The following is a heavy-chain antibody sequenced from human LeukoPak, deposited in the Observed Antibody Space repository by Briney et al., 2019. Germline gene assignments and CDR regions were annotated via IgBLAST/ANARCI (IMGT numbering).Heavy chain of an antibody. CDR1: GGSFSGYY. J-gene: IGHJ6*02. Sequence: SETLSLICAVYGGSFSGYYWSWIRQPPGKGLEWIGEINHSGSTNYNPSLKSRVTISVDTSKNQFSLKLSSVTAADTAVYYCARHRRGNYDFWSGYPTYYYYGMDVWGQGTTVTVSS. D-gene: IGHD3-3*01. CDR2: INHSGST. CDR3: ARHRRGNYDFWSGYPTYYYYGMDV. V-gene: IGHV4-34*01.